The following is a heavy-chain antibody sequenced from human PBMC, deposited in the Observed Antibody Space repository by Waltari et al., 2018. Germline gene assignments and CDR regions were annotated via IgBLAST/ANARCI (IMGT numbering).Heavy chain of an antibody. CDR1: GFTFSSYA. D-gene: IGHD1-26*01. CDR2: IYSGGST. Sequence: EVQLLESGGGLVQPGGSLRLSCAASGFTFSSYAMSWVHQAPGKGLAWVSVIYSGGSTYYADSVKGRLTISRDKSKNTLYLQMNSLRAEDTAVYYCAKVRELLLAQHWGQGTLVTVSS. CDR3: AKVRELLLAQH. J-gene: IGHJ1*01. V-gene: IGHV3-23*03.